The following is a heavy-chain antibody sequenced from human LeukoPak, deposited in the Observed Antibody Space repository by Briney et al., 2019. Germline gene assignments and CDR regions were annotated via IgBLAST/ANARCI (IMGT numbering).Heavy chain of an antibody. CDR3: ARDGSTVVTWYFDL. D-gene: IGHD4-23*01. CDR1: GGSISSYY. CDR2: IYYSGST. Sequence: PSETLSLTCTVSGGSISSYYWSWIWQPPGKGLEWIGYIYYSGSTNYNPSLKSRVTISVDTSKNQFSLKLSSVTAADTAVYYCARDGSTVVTWYFDLWGRGTLVTVSS. V-gene: IGHV4-59*01. J-gene: IGHJ2*01.